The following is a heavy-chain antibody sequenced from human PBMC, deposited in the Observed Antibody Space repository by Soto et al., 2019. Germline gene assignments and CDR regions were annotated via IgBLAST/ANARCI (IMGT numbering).Heavy chain of an antibody. Sequence: QVQLVESGGGVVQPGRSLRLSCAASGFTFSSYGMHWVRQAPGKGLEWVAVIWYDGSNKYYADSVKGRFTISRDNSKNTLYLQMNSLRAEDTAVYYCARQNPVEMATIAGWYFDYWGQGTLVTVSS. CDR2: IWYDGSNK. CDR3: ARQNPVEMATIAGWYFDY. CDR1: GFTFSSYG. D-gene: IGHD5-12*01. J-gene: IGHJ4*02. V-gene: IGHV3-33*01.